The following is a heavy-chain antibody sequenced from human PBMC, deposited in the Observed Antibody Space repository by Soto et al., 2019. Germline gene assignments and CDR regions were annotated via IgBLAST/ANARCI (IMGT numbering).Heavy chain of an antibody. CDR1: GFTFSSDD. D-gene: IGHD3-22*01. CDR2: IRFIGGST. CDR3: AKVTWDSNGTDV. V-gene: IGHV3-23*01. Sequence: DVQLLESGGGLVQPGGSLRLSCAASGFTFSSDDMSWVRQAPGKGLEWVSAIRFIGGSTYYADSVKGRFTISRDNSKNTLNLQMNSLRAEDTAVYYCAKVTWDSNGTDVWGQGTAVTVSS. J-gene: IGHJ6*02.